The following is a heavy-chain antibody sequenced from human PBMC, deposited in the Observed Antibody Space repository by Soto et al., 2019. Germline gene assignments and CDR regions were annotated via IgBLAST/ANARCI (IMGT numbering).Heavy chain of an antibody. CDR1: GFTFDDYT. V-gene: IGHV3-43*01. D-gene: IGHD6-19*01. CDR3: AKDSIAVAGTVGFDY. Sequence: GGSLRLSCAASGFTFDDYTMHWVRQAPGKGLEWVSLISWDGGSTYYADSVKGRFTISRDNSKNSLYLQMNSLRTEDTALYYCAKDSIAVAGTVGFDYWGQGTLVTVSS. CDR2: ISWDGGST. J-gene: IGHJ4*02.